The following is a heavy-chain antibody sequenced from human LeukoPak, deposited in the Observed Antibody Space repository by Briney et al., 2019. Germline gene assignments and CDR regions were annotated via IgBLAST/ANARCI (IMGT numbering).Heavy chain of an antibody. J-gene: IGHJ3*02. CDR2: IIPIFGTA. Sequence: GASVTVSCKASGGTFSSYAISWVRQAPGQGLEWMGGIIPIFGTANYAQKFQGRVTITADESTSTAYMELSSLRSEDTAVYYCTREHSSGSYDAFDIWGQGTMVTVSS. D-gene: IGHD6-19*01. CDR3: TREHSSGSYDAFDI. CDR1: GGTFSSYA. V-gene: IGHV1-69*13.